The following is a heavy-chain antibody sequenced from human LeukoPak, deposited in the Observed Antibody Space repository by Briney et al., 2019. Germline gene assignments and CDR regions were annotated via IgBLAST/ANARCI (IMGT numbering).Heavy chain of an antibody. D-gene: IGHD3-9*01. Sequence: GRSLRLSCAASGFTFSSYVMHWVRQAPGKGLEWVAVIWYDGGNKYYADSVKGRFTISRDNSKNTLYLQMNSLRAEDTAVYYCARTMRPILTGYYSLDYWGQGTLVTVSS. CDR3: ARTMRPILTGYYSLDY. CDR1: GFTFSSYV. CDR2: IWYDGGNK. J-gene: IGHJ4*02. V-gene: IGHV3-33*01.